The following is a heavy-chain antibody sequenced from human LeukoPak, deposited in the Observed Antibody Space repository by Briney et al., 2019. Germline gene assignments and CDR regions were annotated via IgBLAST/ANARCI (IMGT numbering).Heavy chain of an antibody. CDR3: ARDGPVYSFDY. J-gene: IGHJ4*02. V-gene: IGHV3-48*04. D-gene: IGHD5-18*01. CDR2: IIASGSTI. Sequence: TGRTLRLSCAASGFTFSHAWMNWVRQAPGKGLEWVSCIIASGSTIYYADSVKGRFTISRDNARNSLYLQMNSLRAEDTAVYYCARDGPVYSFDYWGQGTLVTVSS. CDR1: GFTFSHAW.